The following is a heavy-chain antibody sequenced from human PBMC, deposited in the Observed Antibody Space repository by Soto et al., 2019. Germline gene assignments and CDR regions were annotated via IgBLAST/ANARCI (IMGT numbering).Heavy chain of an antibody. D-gene: IGHD6-19*01. V-gene: IGHV3-30*18. J-gene: IGHJ4*02. CDR3: AKVEDRWHSSGWYVDY. CDR1: GFTFSSYG. CDR2: ISYDGSNK. Sequence: QVQLVESGGGVVQPGRSLRLSCAASGFTFSSYGMHWVRQAPGKGLEWVAVISYDGSNKYYADSVKGRFTISRDNSKNTLYLQMNSLRAEDTAVYYCAKVEDRWHSSGWYVDYWGQGTLVTVSS.